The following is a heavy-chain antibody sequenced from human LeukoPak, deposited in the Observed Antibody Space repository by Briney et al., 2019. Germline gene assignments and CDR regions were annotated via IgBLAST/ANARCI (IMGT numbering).Heavy chain of an antibody. CDR2: INPNSGGT. V-gene: IGHV1-2*02. D-gene: IGHD2-21*02. J-gene: IGHJ5*02. CDR3: AKEGNVVVTALNWFDP. CDR1: GYTFTGYY. Sequence: ASVKVSCKASGYTFTGYYMHWVRQAPGQGLEWMGWINPNSGGTNYAQKFQGRVTMTRDTSISTAYMELSRLRSDDTAVYYCAKEGNVVVTALNWFDPWGQGTLVTVSS.